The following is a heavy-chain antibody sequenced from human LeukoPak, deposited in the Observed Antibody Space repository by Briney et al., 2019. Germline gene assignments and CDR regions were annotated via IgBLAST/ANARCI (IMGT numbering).Heavy chain of an antibody. CDR3: ARALLWFGELSQNDY. Sequence: GASVKVSCKASGYTFTSYAMNWVRHAPGQGLEWMGWINTNTGNPTYAQGFTGRFVFSLDTSVSTAYLQISSLKAEDTAVYYCARALLWFGELSQNDYWGQGTLVTVSS. CDR2: INTNTGNP. V-gene: IGHV7-4-1*02. D-gene: IGHD3-10*01. J-gene: IGHJ4*02. CDR1: GYTFTSYA.